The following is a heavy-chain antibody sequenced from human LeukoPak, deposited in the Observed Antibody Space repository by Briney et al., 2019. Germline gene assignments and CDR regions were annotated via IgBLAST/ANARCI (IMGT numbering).Heavy chain of an antibody. CDR2: ISSSGSTI. Sequence: LSLTCAVYGGSFSGYYWSWIRQAPGKGLEWVSYISSSGSTIYYADSVKGRFTISRDNAKNSLYLQMNSLRAEDTAVYYCARANDDCSGGSCYSHYYMDVWGKGTTVTISS. CDR3: ARANDDCSGGSCYSHYYMDV. J-gene: IGHJ6*03. CDR1: GGSFSGYY. D-gene: IGHD2-15*01. V-gene: IGHV3-11*01.